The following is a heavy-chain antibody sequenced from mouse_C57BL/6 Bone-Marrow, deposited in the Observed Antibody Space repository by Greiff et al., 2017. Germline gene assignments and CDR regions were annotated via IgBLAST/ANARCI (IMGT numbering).Heavy chain of an antibody. CDR3: ARSHYYGHWYFDV. CDR2: IDPSDSYT. Sequence: QVQPQQPGAELVRPGTSVKLSCKASGYTFTSYWMHWVKQRPGQGLEWIGVIDPSDSYTNYNQKFKGKATLTVDTSSSTAYMQLSSLTSEDSAVYYCARSHYYGHWYFDVWGTGTTVTVSS. CDR1: GYTFTSYW. V-gene: IGHV1-59*01. D-gene: IGHD1-1*01. J-gene: IGHJ1*03.